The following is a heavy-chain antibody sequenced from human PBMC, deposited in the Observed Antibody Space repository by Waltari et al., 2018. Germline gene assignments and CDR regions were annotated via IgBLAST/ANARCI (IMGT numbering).Heavy chain of an antibody. CDR2: ISGRGGRK. J-gene: IGHJ4*02. V-gene: IGHV3-23*01. CDR3: AKGPKWELLPEPYFDY. D-gene: IGHD1-26*01. Sequence: EVQLLESGGGLVQPGGSLRLSCAASGFTFSSYAMSWVRQAPGEGLVGVSAISGRGGRKTDAESVKGRFTISRDNSKNTLYLQMNSLRAEDTAVYYCAKGPKWELLPEPYFDYWGQGTLVTVSS. CDR1: GFTFSSYA.